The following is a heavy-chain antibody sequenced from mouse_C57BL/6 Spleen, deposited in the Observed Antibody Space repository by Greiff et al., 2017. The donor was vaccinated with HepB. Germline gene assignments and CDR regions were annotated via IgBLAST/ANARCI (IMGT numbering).Heavy chain of an antibody. CDR2: ISYDGSN. CDR3: ARSWESGYFDV. V-gene: IGHV3-6*01. Sequence: DVKLQESGPGLVKPSQSLSLTCSVSGYSITSGYYWNWIRQFPGNKLEWMGYISYDGSNNYNPSLKNRISITRDTSKNQFFLKLNSVTTEDTATYYCARSWESGYFDVWGTGTTVTVSS. J-gene: IGHJ1*03. CDR1: GYSITSGYY. D-gene: IGHD4-1*01.